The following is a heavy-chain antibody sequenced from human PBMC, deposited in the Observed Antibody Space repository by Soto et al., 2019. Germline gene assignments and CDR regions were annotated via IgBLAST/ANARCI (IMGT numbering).Heavy chain of an antibody. CDR3: ARARGDGYNKRRYYFDY. CDR1: GGSFSGYY. Sequence: PSETLSLTCAVYGGSFSGYYWSWIRQPPGKGLEWIGEINHSGSTNYNPSLKSRVTISVDTSKNQFSLKLSSVTAADTAVYYCARARGDGYNKRRYYFDYWGQGTLVTVS. J-gene: IGHJ4*02. V-gene: IGHV4-34*01. CDR2: INHSGST. D-gene: IGHD3-10*01.